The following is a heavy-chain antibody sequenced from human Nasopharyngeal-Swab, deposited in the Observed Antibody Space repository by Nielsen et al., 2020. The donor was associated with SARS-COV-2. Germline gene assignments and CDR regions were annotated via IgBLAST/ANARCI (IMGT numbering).Heavy chain of an antibody. J-gene: IGHJ4*02. CDR2: ISHDGNNG. V-gene: IGHV3-30-3*01. D-gene: IGHD4-17*01. Sequence: GESLKISCTAAGFTFSSHAMHWVRQAPGKGLEWVAVISHDGNNGYYADSVEGRFTISRDNSKNTLYLQMNSLRAEDTAVYYCARDAPAHYGAFYWGRGTLVTVSS. CDR1: GFTFSSHA. CDR3: ARDAPAHYGAFY.